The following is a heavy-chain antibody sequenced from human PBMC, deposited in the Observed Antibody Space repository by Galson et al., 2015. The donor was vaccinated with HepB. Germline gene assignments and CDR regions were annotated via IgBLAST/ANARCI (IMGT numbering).Heavy chain of an antibody. CDR3: VRGGTGYFRLFHGDAFDV. J-gene: IGHJ3*01. V-gene: IGHV3-74*03. D-gene: IGHD3-22*01. CDR1: GFTFNSYW. CDR2: VNTDGTET. Sequence: SLRLSCAASGFTFNSYWMHWIRQAPGKGLMWISRVNTDGTETTYADSAKGRFNIARDNAKNTYYLQMNSLSHEDTAIYYCVRGGTGYFRLFHGDAFDVWGLGTMVTVSS.